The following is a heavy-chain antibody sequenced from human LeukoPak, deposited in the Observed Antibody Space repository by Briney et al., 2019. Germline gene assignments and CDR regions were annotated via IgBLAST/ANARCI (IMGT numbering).Heavy chain of an antibody. Sequence: GGSLRLSCAASGFTFSSYSMNWVRQAPGKGLEWVSSISSSSSYIYYADSVKGRFTISRDNAKNSLDLQMNSLRAEDTAVYYCARGATMILNAFDIWGQGTMVTVSS. CDR1: GFTFSSYS. D-gene: IGHD3-22*01. J-gene: IGHJ3*02. V-gene: IGHV3-21*04. CDR2: ISSSSSYI. CDR3: ARGATMILNAFDI.